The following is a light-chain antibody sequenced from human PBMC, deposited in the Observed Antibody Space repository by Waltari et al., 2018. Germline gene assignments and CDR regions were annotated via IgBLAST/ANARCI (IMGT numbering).Light chain of an antibody. CDR2: QVN. CDR3: SSYTTSSTRGVI. Sequence: QSALTQPASVSGSPAQSITLSCPGTSSDVGGYKHFSWYQQHPGKAPKLMIYQVNNRPSGVSNRFSGSKSGNTASLTISGLQAEDEADYYCSSYTTSSTRGVIFGGGTKLTVL. CDR1: SSDVGGYKH. V-gene: IGLV2-14*01. J-gene: IGLJ2*01.